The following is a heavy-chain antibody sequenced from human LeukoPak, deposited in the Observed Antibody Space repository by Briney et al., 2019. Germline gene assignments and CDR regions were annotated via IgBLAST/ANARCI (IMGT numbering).Heavy chain of an antibody. CDR3: ARDAFSRISIFGVVSDSFDS. CDR2: IKQDGSEK. D-gene: IGHD3-3*01. V-gene: IGHV3-7*01. J-gene: IGHJ3*02. Sequence: GGSLRLSCAASGFIFSSYWMTWVRQAPGKGPEWVANIKQDGSEKYYVDSVKGRFTISRDNAKNSLYLQMNSLRVEDTAVYYCARDAFSRISIFGVVSDSFDSWGQGRMVTVSS. CDR1: GFIFSSYW.